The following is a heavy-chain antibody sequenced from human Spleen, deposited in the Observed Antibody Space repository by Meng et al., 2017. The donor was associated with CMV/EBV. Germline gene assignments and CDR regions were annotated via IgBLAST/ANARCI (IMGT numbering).Heavy chain of an antibody. V-gene: IGHV3-53*01. Sequence: GESLKISCAASGFPVSSNYISWVRQAPGKGLEWVSVIYSDGTTYYADSVKGRFTMSRDNAKNSLYLQMNSLRAEDSAVYSCASGPFKNWGQGTLVTVSS. J-gene: IGHJ4*02. CDR2: IYSDGTT. CDR1: GFPVSSNY. CDR3: ASGPFKN.